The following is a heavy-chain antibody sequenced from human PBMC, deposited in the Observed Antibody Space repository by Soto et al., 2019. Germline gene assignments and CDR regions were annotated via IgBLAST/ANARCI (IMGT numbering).Heavy chain of an antibody. Sequence: QVQLQESGPGLVKPSGTLSLTCAASSGSIFTTNWWSWVRQSPGRGLQWIGDIYHSGSPKYNPSLKSRASISIDQSQDRFFLTLTSVTAADTAVYYCARKPDVATAKVGGGYVVDVWRQGTMVTVSS. V-gene: IGHV4-4*02. J-gene: IGHJ3*01. D-gene: IGHD3-16*01. CDR3: ARKPDVATAKVGGGYVVDV. CDR1: SGSIFTTNW. CDR2: IYHSGSP.